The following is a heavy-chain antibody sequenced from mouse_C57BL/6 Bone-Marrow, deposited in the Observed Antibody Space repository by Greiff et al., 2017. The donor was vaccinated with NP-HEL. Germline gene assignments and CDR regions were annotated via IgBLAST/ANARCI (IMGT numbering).Heavy chain of an antibody. D-gene: IGHD2-1*01. CDR1: GYTFTSYW. CDR2: IHPSDSDT. Sequence: QVQLQQPGAELVKPGASVKVSCKASGYTFTSYWMHWVKQRPGQGLEWIGRIHPSDSDTNYNQKFTGKATLTVDKSSSTAYMQLSSLTSEDSAVYYCAILRGDGIYYGNLFDYWGQGTTLTVSS. CDR3: AILRGDGIYYGNLFDY. J-gene: IGHJ2*01. V-gene: IGHV1-74*01.